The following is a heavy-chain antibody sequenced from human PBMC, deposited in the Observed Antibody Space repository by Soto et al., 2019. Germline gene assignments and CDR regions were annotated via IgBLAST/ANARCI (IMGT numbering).Heavy chain of an antibody. CDR3: ARYYCSGGSCYSTFDY. V-gene: IGHV4-34*01. D-gene: IGHD2-15*01. CDR1: GGSFSGYY. J-gene: IGHJ4*02. CDR2: INHSGST. Sequence: QVQLQQWGAGLLKPSETLSLTCAVYGGSFSGYYWSWIRQPPGKGLEWIGEINHSGSTNYNPSLKSRVTISVDTSKNQFSLKLSSVTAADTAVYYCARYYCSGGSCYSTFDYWGQGTLVTVSS.